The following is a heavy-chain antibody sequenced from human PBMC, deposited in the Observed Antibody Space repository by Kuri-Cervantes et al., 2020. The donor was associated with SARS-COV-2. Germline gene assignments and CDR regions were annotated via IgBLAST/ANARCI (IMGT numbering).Heavy chain of an antibody. D-gene: IGHD1-7*01. V-gene: IGHV3-23*01. CDR3: ATIKTHDAFDI. CDR2: ISGSGGSI. Sequence: GGSLRRSRAASGFTLSSYAMSWVRQAPGKGLEWVSAISGSGGSIYYADSVKGRFAISRDNAKNSLYLQMNSLRAEDTAVYYCATIKTHDAFDIWGQGTMVTVSS. J-gene: IGHJ3*02. CDR1: GFTLSSYA.